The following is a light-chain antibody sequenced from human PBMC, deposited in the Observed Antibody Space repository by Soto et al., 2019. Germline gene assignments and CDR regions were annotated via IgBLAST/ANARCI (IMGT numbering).Light chain of an antibody. Sequence: QSVLTQPASVSGSPGQSITISCTGTNSDVGGYNYVSWYQQHPGKAPKLMIYEVSNRPSGVSNRFSGSKSGNTASLTISGLQAEDEADYYCSSYTSSSLLYVFGTGTKVTVL. CDR3: SSYTSSSLLYV. V-gene: IGLV2-14*01. CDR2: EVS. CDR1: NSDVGGYNY. J-gene: IGLJ1*01.